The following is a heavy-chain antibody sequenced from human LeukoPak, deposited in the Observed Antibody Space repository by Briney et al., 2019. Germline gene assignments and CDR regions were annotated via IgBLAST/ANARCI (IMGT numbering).Heavy chain of an antibody. CDR2: IYTSGST. J-gene: IGHJ4*02. D-gene: IGHD2-21*01. CDR3: VRGGGDWGFHQSDY. CDR1: GGSFSSGSYY. V-gene: IGHV4-61*02. Sequence: SRTLSLTCTVSGGSFSSGSYYWSWIRQPAGKGLEWIGRIYTSGSTNYNPSLKSRVTISVDTSKNQFSLKLSSVTAADTAVYYCVRGGGDWGFHQSDYWGQGTLVTVSS.